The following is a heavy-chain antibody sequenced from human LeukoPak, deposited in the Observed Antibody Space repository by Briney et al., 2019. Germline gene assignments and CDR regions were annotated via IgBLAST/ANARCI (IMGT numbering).Heavy chain of an antibody. J-gene: IGHJ4*02. CDR3: ARGKKITVAGLCY. CDR1: GGTFSSYA. Sequence: SVKVSCKASGGTFSSYAISWVRQAPGQGLEWMGGIIPIFGTANYAQKFQGRVTITADEFTSTAYMELSSLRSEDTAVYYCARGKKITVAGLCYWGQGTLVTVSS. V-gene: IGHV1-69*01. D-gene: IGHD6-19*01. CDR2: IIPIFGTA.